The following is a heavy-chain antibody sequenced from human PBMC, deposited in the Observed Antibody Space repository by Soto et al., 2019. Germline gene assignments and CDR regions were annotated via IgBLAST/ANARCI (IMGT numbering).Heavy chain of an antibody. Sequence: ASVKVSCKASGYTFTGYYMHWVRQAPGQGLEWMGWINPNSGGTNYAQKFQGWVTMTRDTSISTAYMELSRLRSDDTAVYYCARERGTDIVVVPSIYGMDVWGQGTTVTVSS. CDR2: INPNSGGT. D-gene: IGHD2-2*01. CDR1: GYTFTGYY. V-gene: IGHV1-2*04. CDR3: ARERGTDIVVVPSIYGMDV. J-gene: IGHJ6*02.